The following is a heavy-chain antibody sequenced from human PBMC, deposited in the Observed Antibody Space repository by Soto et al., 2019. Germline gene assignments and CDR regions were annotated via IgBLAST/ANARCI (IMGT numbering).Heavy chain of an antibody. CDR3: AIRIILWSVRDAFDI. Sequence: PGESLKISCKGFGYTYPSYWIGWVRQMPGKGLEWMGIIYPEDSDTRYSPSFQGQVTISADKSISTAYLQWSSLKASDTAMYYCAIRIILWSVRDAFDIWGQGTMVTVSS. J-gene: IGHJ3*02. CDR1: GYTYPSYW. D-gene: IGHD3-10*01. CDR2: IYPEDSDT. V-gene: IGHV5-51*01.